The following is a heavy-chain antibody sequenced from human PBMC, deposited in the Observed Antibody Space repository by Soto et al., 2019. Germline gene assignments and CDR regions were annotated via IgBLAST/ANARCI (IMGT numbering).Heavy chain of an antibody. CDR2: ISYDGRNK. CDR3: AKAARLREHDAFDI. J-gene: IGHJ3*02. D-gene: IGHD6-6*01. Sequence: VQLVESGGGVVQPGRSLRLSCAASGCPFSSYGMPWVGQAPGKGLEWVAVISYDGRNKYYADSVKGRFTISRDNSKNTLYLQMNSLRAEDTAVYDCAKAARLREHDAFDIWGQWTMVTVSS. CDR1: GCPFSSYG. V-gene: IGHV3-30*18.